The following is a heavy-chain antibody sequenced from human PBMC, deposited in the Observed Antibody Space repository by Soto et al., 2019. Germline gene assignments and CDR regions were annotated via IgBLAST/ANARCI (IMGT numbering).Heavy chain of an antibody. CDR2: ITGSGAST. V-gene: IGHV3-23*01. CDR1: GFMFSDYA. Sequence: GGSLRLSCAASGFMFSDYAMSWVRQAPGKGLEWFSAITGSGASTYHADSVKGRFTISRDNSKNTLYLQMNSLRAEDTAVYYCAKGSRSTRPYYFDSWGQGTLVTVSP. D-gene: IGHD2-2*01. CDR3: AKGSRSTRPYYFDS. J-gene: IGHJ4*02.